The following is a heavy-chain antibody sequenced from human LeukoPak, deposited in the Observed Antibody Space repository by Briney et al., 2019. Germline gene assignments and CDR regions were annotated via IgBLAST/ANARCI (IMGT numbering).Heavy chain of an antibody. J-gene: IGHJ4*02. V-gene: IGHV1-18*01. CDR2: LSTDNGDT. CDR1: GYTFTSYG. Sequence: ASVKVSCKASGYTFTSYGISWVRQAPGQGLEWMGWLSTDNGDTNYAQKLQGRVTMTTDTSTTTAHMELRSLRSDDTAVYYCARHGGGCPKRDYFDYWGPGTLVTVSS. D-gene: IGHD3-16*01. CDR3: ARHGGGCPKRDYFDY.